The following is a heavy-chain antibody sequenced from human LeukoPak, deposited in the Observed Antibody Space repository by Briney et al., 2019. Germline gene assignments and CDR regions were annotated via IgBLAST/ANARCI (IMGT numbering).Heavy chain of an antibody. J-gene: IGHJ4*02. Sequence: GGSLRLSCAASGFTFSTYGMHWVRQAPGKGLEWVAVMRSDGSDIYYADSVKGRFTISRDNSKNTLYLQMNSLRAEDTAVYYCARDQSPKWGSGERYFDYWGQGTLVTVSS. CDR1: GFTFSTYG. CDR3: ARDQSPKWGSGERYFDY. CDR2: MRSDGSDI. D-gene: IGHD7-27*01. V-gene: IGHV3-33*01.